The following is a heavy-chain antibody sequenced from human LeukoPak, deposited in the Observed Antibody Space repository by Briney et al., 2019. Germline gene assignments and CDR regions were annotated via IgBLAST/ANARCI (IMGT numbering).Heavy chain of an antibody. J-gene: IGHJ6*02. CDR2: IYSGGST. V-gene: IGHV3-53*01. D-gene: IGHD3-10*01. Sequence: PGGSLRLSCAASGFAVGSNYMSWVRQAPGKGLEWVSVIYSGGSTYYADSVKGRFTISRDTSKNTLYLQMNSLRAEDTAVYYCARGGPNYYGSGSYYYYYSMDVWGPGTTVTVSS. CDR1: GFAVGSNY. CDR3: ARGGPNYYGSGSYYYYYSMDV.